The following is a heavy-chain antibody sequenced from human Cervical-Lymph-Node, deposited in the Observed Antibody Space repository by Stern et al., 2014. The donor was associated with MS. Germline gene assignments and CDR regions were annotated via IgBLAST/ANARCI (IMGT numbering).Heavy chain of an antibody. J-gene: IGHJ4*02. D-gene: IGHD3-10*01. V-gene: IGHV3-53*01. CDR1: GLTVSNTY. Sequence: EVQLVESGGGLIQPGGSLRLSCAVSGLTVSNTYMSWVRQAPGKGLEWVSLLYAGGNTYYAVSVKGRFTISRDNSKNTLYLQMTTLRAEDTAVYYCARDDGAYWGQGTLVTVSS. CDR2: LYAGGNT. CDR3: ARDDGAY.